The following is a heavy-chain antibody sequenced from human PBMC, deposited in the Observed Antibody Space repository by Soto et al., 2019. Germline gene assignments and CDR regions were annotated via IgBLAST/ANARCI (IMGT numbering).Heavy chain of an antibody. D-gene: IGHD1-26*01. CDR2: ITSSGSTT. J-gene: IGHJ6*02. V-gene: IGHV3-48*03. CDR3: VRDRGNVFRACDKEYYYYLFDV. CDR1: GFTFSSYD. Sequence: GGSLRLSCAASGFTFSSYDMNWVRQAPGKGLEWVSYITSSGSTTYYADSVKGRFTISRDNAKNSLSLQMHSLRAEDTAVYYCVRDRGNVFRACDKEYYYYLFDVWGQGTMVTVSS.